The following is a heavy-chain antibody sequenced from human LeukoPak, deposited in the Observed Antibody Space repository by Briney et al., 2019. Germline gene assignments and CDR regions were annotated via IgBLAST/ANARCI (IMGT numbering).Heavy chain of an antibody. CDR3: ARGRHKVLVGPYFDD. J-gene: IGHJ4*02. V-gene: IGHV4-4*07. Sequence: SETLSLTCTVSGGSINNYYWSWIRQPAGEGLEWIGRIYTSGSTNYNPSLRIRVSMSLDTSKNQFFLKMSSVTAADTAVYYCARGRHKVLVGPYFDDWGQGTLVTVSS. CDR1: GGSINNYY. CDR2: IYTSGST.